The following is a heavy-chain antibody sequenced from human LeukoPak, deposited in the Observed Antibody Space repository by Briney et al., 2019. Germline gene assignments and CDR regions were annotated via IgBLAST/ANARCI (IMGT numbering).Heavy chain of an antibody. V-gene: IGHV4-38-2*01. CDR1: GYSISSGYY. CDR2: IYHSGST. D-gene: IGHD2-15*01. J-gene: IGHJ3*02. CDR3: ASEVAKGAFDI. Sequence: SETLSLTXAVSGYSISSGYYWGWIRQPPGKGLEWIGSIYHSGSTYYNPSLKSRVTISVDTSKNQFSLKLSSVTAADTAVYYCASEVAKGAFDIWGQGTMVTVSS.